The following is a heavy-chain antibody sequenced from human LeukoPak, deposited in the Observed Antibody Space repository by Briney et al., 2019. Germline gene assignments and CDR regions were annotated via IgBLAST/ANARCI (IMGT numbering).Heavy chain of an antibody. CDR2: IDWDDDK. V-gene: IGHV2-70*04. CDR1: GISLSTSGMR. Sequence: SGPTLVNPTLTLTLTCTFSGISLSTSGMRVSLIRQPPGKALEWLARIDWDDDKFYSTSLKTRLTISKDTSKNQVVLTMTNMDPLDTATYYCTRIGFFYDSSGYSGAFDIWGQGTMVIVSS. D-gene: IGHD3-22*01. CDR3: TRIGFFYDSSGYSGAFDI. J-gene: IGHJ3*02.